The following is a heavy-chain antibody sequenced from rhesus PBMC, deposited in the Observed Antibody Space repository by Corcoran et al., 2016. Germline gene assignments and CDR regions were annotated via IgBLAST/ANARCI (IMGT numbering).Heavy chain of an antibody. D-gene: IGHD1-14*01. Sequence: QVQLQASGPGLVKPSEPLSLTCAVSGYSIRSNYWSWIRQPTGKGLEWIGYIYGSRGSTYYNPSRKSRVTISTDTSKNQFSLKRSSVTAADTAGYYCAKAWNGFYGLDSWGQGVIVTVSS. J-gene: IGHJ6*01. CDR1: GYSIRSNY. CDR3: AKAWNGFYGLDS. CDR2: IYGSRGST. V-gene: IGHV4-147*01.